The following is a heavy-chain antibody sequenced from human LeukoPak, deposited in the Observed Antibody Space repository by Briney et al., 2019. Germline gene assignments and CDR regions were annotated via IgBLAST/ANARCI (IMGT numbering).Heavy chain of an antibody. CDR2: IIPKYSAS. CDR3: ARDYYGSGRYTYYYYYYMDV. D-gene: IGHD3-10*01. J-gene: IGHJ6*03. V-gene: IGHV1-69*13. CDR1: GGSFSDYP. Sequence: ASVKVTCKASGGSFSDYPINWVRQAPGQGLEWLGGIIPKYSASNYAQAFQGRVKITADESTSTAYMELSSLRSEDTAVYYCARDYYGSGRYTYYYYYYMDVWGKGTTVTVSS.